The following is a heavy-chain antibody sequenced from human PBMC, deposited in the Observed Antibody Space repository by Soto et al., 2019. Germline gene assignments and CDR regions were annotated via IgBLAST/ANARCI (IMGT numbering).Heavy chain of an antibody. CDR1: GGTFSRFA. CDR2: IIPILATS. Sequence: QVQLVQSGSEVKKAGSSVKVSCKASGGTFSRFAISWVRQAPGQGLEWMGGIIPILATSSYAQKLQGRITITADESTNTAYMELNSLRSEDTAMYYCARGRDCGSNTCYTGTGHYYGMDVWGQGTTVTVSS. J-gene: IGHJ6*02. D-gene: IGHD2-2*02. CDR3: ARGRDCGSNTCYTGTGHYYGMDV. V-gene: IGHV1-69*01.